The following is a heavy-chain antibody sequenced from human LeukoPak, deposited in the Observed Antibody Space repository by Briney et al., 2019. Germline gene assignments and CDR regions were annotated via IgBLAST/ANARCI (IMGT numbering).Heavy chain of an antibody. V-gene: IGHV5-51*01. D-gene: IGHD2-2*01. CDR3: ARSHCSSTSCYPRNAFDI. CDR1: GYSFTSYW. CDR2: IYPVDSDT. J-gene: IGHJ3*02. Sequence: GESLKISCKGSGYSFTSYWIGWVRQMPGKGLEWMGIIYPVDSDTRYSPSFQGQVTISADKSISTAYLQWSSLKASDTAMYYCARSHCSSTSCYPRNAFDIWGQGTMVTVSS.